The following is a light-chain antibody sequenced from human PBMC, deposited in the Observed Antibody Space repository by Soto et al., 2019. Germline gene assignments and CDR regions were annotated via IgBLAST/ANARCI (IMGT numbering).Light chain of an antibody. CDR3: QQYNSYRWT. Sequence: DIEMTQSPSTLSASVGDRVTISCRASQSVSSRLVWYQQKPGKAPKLLIYTASTLDSGVPSRFRGSGSGTEFTLTISSLQSDDFAAYCCQQYNSYRWTFGQGTKVEIK. CDR1: QSVSSR. CDR2: TAS. J-gene: IGKJ1*01. V-gene: IGKV1-5*03.